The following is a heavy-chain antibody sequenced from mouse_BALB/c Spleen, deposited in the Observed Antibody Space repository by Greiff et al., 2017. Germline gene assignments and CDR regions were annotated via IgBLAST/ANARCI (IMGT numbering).Heavy chain of an antibody. Sequence: QVQLQQSGAELVRPGTSVKVSCKASGYAFTNYLIEWVKQRPGQGLEWIGVINPGSGGTNYNEKFKGKATLTADKSSSTAYMQLSSLTSDDSAVFFCARGGLGYYAMDYWGQGTSVTVSS. D-gene: IGHD3-1*01. CDR1: GYAFTNYL. CDR2: INPGSGGT. V-gene: IGHV1-54*01. CDR3: ARGGLGYYAMDY. J-gene: IGHJ4*01.